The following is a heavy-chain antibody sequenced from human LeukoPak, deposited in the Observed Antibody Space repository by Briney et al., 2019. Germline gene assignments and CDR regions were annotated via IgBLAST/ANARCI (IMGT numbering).Heavy chain of an antibody. D-gene: IGHD1-26*01. CDR1: GFTFSSYA. J-gene: IGHJ3*02. V-gene: IGHV3-66*01. CDR3: ARDWVGVHAFDI. Sequence: PGGSLRLSCAASGFTFSSYAMSWVRQAPGKGLEWVSVIYSGGSTYYADSVKGRFTISRDNSKNTLYLQMDSLRAEDTAVYYCARDWVGVHAFDIWGQGTMVTVSS. CDR2: IYSGGST.